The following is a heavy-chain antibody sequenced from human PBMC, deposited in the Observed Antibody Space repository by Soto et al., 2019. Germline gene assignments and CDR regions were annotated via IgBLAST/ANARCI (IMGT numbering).Heavy chain of an antibody. D-gene: IGHD2-15*01. CDR3: VLGLGSGGSCYPPDCYYYYYMDV. V-gene: IGHV4-34*01. CDR1: GGSFSGYY. J-gene: IGHJ6*03. CDR2: INHSGST. Sequence: SETLSLTCAVYGGSFSGYYWSWIRQPPGKGLEWIGEINHSGSTNYNPSLKSRVTLSVDTSKNQFSLKLSSVTAADTAVYYCVLGLGSGGSCYPPDCYYYYYMDVWGKGTTVTVSS.